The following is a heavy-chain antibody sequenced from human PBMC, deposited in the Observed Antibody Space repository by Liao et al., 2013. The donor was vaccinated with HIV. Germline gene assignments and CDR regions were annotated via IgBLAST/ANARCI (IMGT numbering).Heavy chain of an antibody. J-gene: IGHJ4*02. D-gene: IGHD7-27*01. V-gene: IGHV4-39*07. Sequence: QVFLRESGPGLVKPLQTLSLTCTVSGGAVNSRRSCWTWIRQPPGKGLEWIGSVFHSGTAFYNPSLRSRTTISVDASKNHFSLILRSATVADTAIYYCLRVRDLGIASWGQGTLVTISS. CDR2: VFHSGTA. CDR3: LRVRDLGIAS. CDR1: GGAVNSRRSC.